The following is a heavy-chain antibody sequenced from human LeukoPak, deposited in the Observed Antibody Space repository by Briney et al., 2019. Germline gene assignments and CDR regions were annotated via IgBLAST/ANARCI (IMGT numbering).Heavy chain of an antibody. CDR2: INPNSGGT. CDR1: GYTFTGYY. CDR3: ARTSQGYQLLYWFDP. V-gene: IGHV1-2*02. Sequence: ASVTVSCKASGYTFTGYYMHWVRQAPGQGLEWMGWINPNSGGTNYAQKFQGRVTMTRDTSISTAYMELSRLRSDDTAVYYCARTSQGYQLLYWFDPWGQGTLVTVSS. J-gene: IGHJ5*02. D-gene: IGHD2-2*01.